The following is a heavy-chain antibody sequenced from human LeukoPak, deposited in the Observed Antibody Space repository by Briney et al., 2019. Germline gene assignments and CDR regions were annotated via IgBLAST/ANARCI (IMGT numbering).Heavy chain of an antibody. CDR1: AGPIYSYY. CDR3: ARLKFYDSTGYSPGHYMDV. CDR2: LYPSVSP. D-gene: IGHD3-22*01. V-gene: IGHV4-4*07. J-gene: IGHJ6*03. Sequence: SETLSLTCTVSAGPIYSYYWSWIRQPAGKGLEWIGRLYPSVSPNYNPSLKSRVTMSVDTSKNQFALNLRAVTAADTAVYYCARLKFYDSTGYSPGHYMDVWGKGITVTVPS.